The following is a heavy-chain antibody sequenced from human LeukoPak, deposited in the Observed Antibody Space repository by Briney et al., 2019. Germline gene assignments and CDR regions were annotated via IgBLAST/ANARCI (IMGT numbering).Heavy chain of an antibody. CDR1: VFTFSTYA. CDR3: ARKGAAQDY. Sequence: GGSLRLSSSASVFTFSTYALQWVPHAPGKGLEYVSSISTDGVSTFYANSVKGRFTISRDTSKNTLYLQMDSLRAEDTAVYYCARKGAAQDYWGQGTLVTVSS. D-gene: IGHD1-26*01. V-gene: IGHV3-64*01. J-gene: IGHJ4*02. CDR2: ISTDGVST.